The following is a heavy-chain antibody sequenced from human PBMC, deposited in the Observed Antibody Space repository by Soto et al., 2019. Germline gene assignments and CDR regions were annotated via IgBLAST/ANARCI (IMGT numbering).Heavy chain of an antibody. J-gene: IGHJ6*02. V-gene: IGHV1-46*01. D-gene: IGHD6-13*01. CDR3: AAEGIPIAAAGIPYGMDV. Sequence: ASVKVSCKAPADTFTSYYIHWVRQAPGHGLEWMGIINPNGGSTRFAQTFQGRITMTTDTSTSTVHMELRSLRSEDTAVYYCAAEGIPIAAAGIPYGMDVWGQGTTVTVSS. CDR1: ADTFTSYY. CDR2: INPNGGST.